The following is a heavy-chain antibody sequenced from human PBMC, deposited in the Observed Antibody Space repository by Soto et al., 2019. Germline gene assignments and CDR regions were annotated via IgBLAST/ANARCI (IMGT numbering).Heavy chain of an antibody. D-gene: IGHD1-1*01. CDR1: GGSISSSNYF. Sequence: SETLSLTCTVSGGSISSSNYFWGWIRQPPGKGLEWIGSIYYTGNTYFNPSLKSRVTISVDTSKNQFSLEVNSVTAADAAVYYCLKSGSQYPGTFDIWGRGTMVTVSS. J-gene: IGHJ3*02. CDR3: LKSGSQYPGTFDI. CDR2: IYYTGNT. V-gene: IGHV4-39*01.